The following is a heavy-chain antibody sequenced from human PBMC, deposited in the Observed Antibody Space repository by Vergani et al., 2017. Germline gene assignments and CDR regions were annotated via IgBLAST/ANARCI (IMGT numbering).Heavy chain of an antibody. CDR1: GFSLSNARMG. D-gene: IGHD4-17*01. Sequence: QVTLKESGPVLVKPTETLTLTCTVSGFSLSNARMGVSWIRQPPRKALEWLAHIVSNDEKSYSTSLKSRLTISKDTSKSQVVLTMTNMDPVDTATYYCARIPGVSGDYGDYGDPRDYWGQGTLVTVSS. J-gene: IGHJ4*02. CDR3: ARIPGVSGDYGDYGDPRDY. CDR2: IVSNDEK. V-gene: IGHV2-26*01.